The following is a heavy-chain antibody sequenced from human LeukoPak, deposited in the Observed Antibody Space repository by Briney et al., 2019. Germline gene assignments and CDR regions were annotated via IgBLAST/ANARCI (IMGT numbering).Heavy chain of an antibody. CDR3: AKSLDIVVVPAAYKGDAFDI. D-gene: IGHD2-2*03. CDR2: ISGSGGST. V-gene: IGHV3-23*01. J-gene: IGHJ3*02. CDR1: GFTFSSYA. Sequence: GGSLRLSCAASGFTFSSYAMSWVRQATGEGLEWVSAISGSGGSTYYADSVKGRFTISRDNSKNTLYLQMNSLRAEDTAVYYCAKSLDIVVVPAAYKGDAFDIWGQGTMVTVSS.